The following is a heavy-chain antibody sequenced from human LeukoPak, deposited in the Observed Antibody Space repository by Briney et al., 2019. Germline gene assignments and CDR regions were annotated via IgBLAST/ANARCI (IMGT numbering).Heavy chain of an antibody. CDR2: IHYSGST. CDR1: GGSISTFY. Sequence: SETLSLTCTVSGGSISTFYWSWIRQPPGKGLEWIGYIHYSGSTNYNPSLKSRVNISVDTSKNQLSLKVSTVIAADTAVYYCAREWSAFDYWGQGTLVTVSS. J-gene: IGHJ4*02. CDR3: AREWSAFDY. D-gene: IGHD2-15*01. V-gene: IGHV4-59*12.